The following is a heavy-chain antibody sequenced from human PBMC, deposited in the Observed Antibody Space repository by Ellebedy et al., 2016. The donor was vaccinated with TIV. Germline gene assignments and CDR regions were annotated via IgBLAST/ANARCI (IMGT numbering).Heavy chain of an antibody. V-gene: IGHV3-48*02. Sequence: PGGSLRLSCAASGFTFSNYSMNWVRQAPGKGLEWISYISSSSSTIYYAASVKGRFTISIDNAKNSLYLQLNSRGDEDTAVDYCARYGSGSYSLDYWGQGTLVTVSS. CDR2: ISSSSSTI. D-gene: IGHD3-10*01. CDR1: GFTFSNYS. CDR3: ARYGSGSYSLDY. J-gene: IGHJ4*02.